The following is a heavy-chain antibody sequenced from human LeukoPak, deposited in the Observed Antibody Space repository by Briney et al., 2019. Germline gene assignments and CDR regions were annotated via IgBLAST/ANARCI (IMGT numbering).Heavy chain of an antibody. V-gene: IGHV4-38-2*02. CDR3: ARGGTAMGFFDY. CDR2: IYHSGST. J-gene: IGHJ4*02. D-gene: IGHD5-18*01. Sequence: PSETLSLTCTVSGYSISSGYYWGWIRQPPGKGLEWIGSIYHSGSTNYNPSLKSRVTMSVDTSKNQFSLKLSSVTAADTAVYYCARGGTAMGFFDYWGQGTLVTVSS. CDR1: GYSISSGYY.